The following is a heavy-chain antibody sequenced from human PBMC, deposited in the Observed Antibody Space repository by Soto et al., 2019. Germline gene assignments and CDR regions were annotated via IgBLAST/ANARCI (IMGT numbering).Heavy chain of an antibody. Sequence: PVKVSCKASGGTFSSYAISWVRQAPGQGLEWMGGIIPIFGTANYAQKFQGRVTITADESTSTAYMELSSLRSEDTAVYYCARDPGDCSSTSCYTGEYYYYYGMDVWGQGTTVTVSS. D-gene: IGHD2-2*02. CDR1: GGTFSSYA. V-gene: IGHV1-69*13. CDR2: IIPIFGTA. J-gene: IGHJ6*02. CDR3: ARDPGDCSSTSCYTGEYYYYYGMDV.